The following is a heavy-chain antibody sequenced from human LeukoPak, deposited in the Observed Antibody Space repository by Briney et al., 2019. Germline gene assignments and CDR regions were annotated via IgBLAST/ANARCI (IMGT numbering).Heavy chain of an antibody. CDR1: GFTFSSYS. J-gene: IGHJ4*02. CDR3: KSQDY. CDR2: IKEDGSVK. Sequence: GGSLRLSCAASGFTFSSYSMNWVRQAPGKGLEWLANIKEDGSVKNYVDSVKGRFTISRDNAKNSLYLQMNSLRAEDTAVNFCKSQDYWGQGTLVTVSS. V-gene: IGHV3-7*01.